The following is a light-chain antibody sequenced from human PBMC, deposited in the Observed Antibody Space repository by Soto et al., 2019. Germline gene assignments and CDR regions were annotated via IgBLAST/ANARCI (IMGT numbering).Light chain of an antibody. CDR1: SGHSSYA. CDR2: LSSDGSH. Sequence: QSVLTQSPSASASLGASVKLTCTLSSGHSSYAIAWHQQQPEKGPRYLMKLSSDGSHSQGDGIPDRFSGSSSGAERYLTISSLQSEDEAYYYCQTWDTGARVVFGGGTKLTVL. V-gene: IGLV4-69*01. J-gene: IGLJ2*01. CDR3: QTWDTGARVV.